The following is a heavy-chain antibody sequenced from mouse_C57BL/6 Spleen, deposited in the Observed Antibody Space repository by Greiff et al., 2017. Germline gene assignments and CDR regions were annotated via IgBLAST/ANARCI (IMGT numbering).Heavy chain of an antibody. CDR3: ARDALGSFYAMDY. Sequence: EVKVEESGGGLVKPGGSLKLSCAASGFTFSSYAMSWVRQTPEKRLEWVATISDGGSYTYYPDNVKGRFTISRDNAKNNLYLQMSHLKSEDTAMYYCARDALGSFYAMDYWGQGTSVTVSS. CDR1: GFTFSSYA. CDR2: ISDGGSYT. J-gene: IGHJ4*01. V-gene: IGHV5-4*01. D-gene: IGHD1-1*01.